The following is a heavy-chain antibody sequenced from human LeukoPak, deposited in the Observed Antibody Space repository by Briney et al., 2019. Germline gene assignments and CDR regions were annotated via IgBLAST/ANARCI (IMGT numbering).Heavy chain of an antibody. CDR2: IYHSGST. D-gene: IGHD4-17*01. V-gene: IGHV4-38-2*02. CDR3: ARELEYGDYRY. CDR1: GYSISSGYY. J-gene: IGHJ4*02. Sequence: SETLSLTCNVSGYSISSGYYWAWIRQSPGKGLEWIGSIYHSGSTYYNPSLKSRVTISVDTSKNQFSLKLSSVTAADTAVYYCARELEYGDYRYWGQGTLVTVSS.